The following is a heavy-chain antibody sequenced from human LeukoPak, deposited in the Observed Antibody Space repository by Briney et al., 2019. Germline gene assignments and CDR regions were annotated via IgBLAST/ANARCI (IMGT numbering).Heavy chain of an antibody. Sequence: GGSLRLSCAVSGITLSNYGMSWVRQAPGKGLEWVAGISGSAGGTYYADSVKGRFTISRDNAKNTLYLQLNNLRAEDTAVYFCAKRGGVIRVILVGFYKEAYYFDSWGQGALVTVSS. V-gene: IGHV3-23*01. CDR3: AKRGGVIRVILVGFYKEAYYFDS. CDR1: GITLSNYG. CDR2: ISGSAGGT. J-gene: IGHJ4*02. D-gene: IGHD2-8*02.